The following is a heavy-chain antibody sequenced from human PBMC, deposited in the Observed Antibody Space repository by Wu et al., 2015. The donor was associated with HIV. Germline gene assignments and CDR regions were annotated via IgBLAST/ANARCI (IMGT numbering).Heavy chain of an antibody. J-gene: IGHJ4*02. CDR3: ARDVAGYSSGWDPFGFDY. CDR2: IIPIFGTA. CDR1: GGTFSSYA. Sequence: QVQLVQSGAEVKKPGSSVKVSCKASGGTFSSYAISWVRQAPGQGLEWMGRIIPIFGTANYAQKFQGRVTITADESTSTAYMELSSLRSEDTAVYYCARDVAGYSSGWDPFGFDYLGPGNAGHRLL. V-gene: IGHV1-69*13. D-gene: IGHD6-19*01.